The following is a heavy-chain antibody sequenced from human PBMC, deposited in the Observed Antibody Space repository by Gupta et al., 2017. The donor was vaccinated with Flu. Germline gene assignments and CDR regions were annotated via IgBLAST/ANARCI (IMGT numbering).Heavy chain of an antibody. Sequence: DAQLLESGGGLVKPGGSLSLSCPASGFSFSDAGMIWVSQAPGKGREGVGRIKSKNEGETTDYAAPVKGRFTISRDDSKSTLFLQMNNVGTDDTAGYYCATVSHQLGHVSYFYFYTDVWGKGTTVTVSS. V-gene: IGHV3-15*01. CDR3: ATVSHQLGHVSYFYFYTDV. CDR2: IKSKNEGETT. J-gene: IGHJ6*03. D-gene: IGHD2-2*01. CDR1: GFSFSDAG.